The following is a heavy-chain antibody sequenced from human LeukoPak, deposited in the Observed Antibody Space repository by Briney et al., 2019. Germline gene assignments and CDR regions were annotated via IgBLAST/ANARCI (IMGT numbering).Heavy chain of an antibody. J-gene: IGHJ1*01. CDR2: ISDSGRT. CDR3: ARAKSLLVAISEDQCFLH. CDR1: GGSINTERSY. D-gene: IGHD5-12*01. V-gene: IGHV4-31*03. Sequence: SETLSLTCSVSGGSINTERSYWTWIRQFPGKGLEWIGYISDSGRTHYRPSLKIRVSMSTDTSKNQFSLRLSSVTAADTAVYFCARAKSLLVAISEDQCFLHWGRGSLVTVSS.